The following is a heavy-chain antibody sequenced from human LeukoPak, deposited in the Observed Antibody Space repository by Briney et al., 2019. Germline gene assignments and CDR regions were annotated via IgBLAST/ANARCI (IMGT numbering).Heavy chain of an antibody. CDR2: ISPNIGGT. CDR1: GYTFTGYY. V-gene: IGHV1-2*02. J-gene: IGHJ4*02. Sequence: GASVKVSCMASGYTFTGYYMHWVRQAPGQGLEWMGWISPNIGGTNYAQQFQGRVTMTRDTPISTAYMDLSRLRSDDTALCYCVRAHYRYCSSTSCYAYYFDYGGQGTLVTVS. CDR3: VRAHYRYCSSTSCYAYYFDY. D-gene: IGHD2-2*01.